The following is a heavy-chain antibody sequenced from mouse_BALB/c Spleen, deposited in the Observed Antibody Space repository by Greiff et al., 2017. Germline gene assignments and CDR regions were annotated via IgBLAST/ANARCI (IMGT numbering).Heavy chain of an antibody. CDR3: ARGSYDGGSGYAMDY. D-gene: IGHD2-3*01. V-gene: IGHV5-6-5*01. Sequence: EVKVVESGGGLVKPGGSLKLSCAASGFTFSSYAMSWVRQTPEKRLEWVASISSGGSTYYPDSVKGRFTISRDNARNILYLQMSSLRSEDTAMYYCARGSYDGGSGYAMDYWGQGTSVTVSS. J-gene: IGHJ4*01. CDR2: ISSGGST. CDR1: GFTFSSYA.